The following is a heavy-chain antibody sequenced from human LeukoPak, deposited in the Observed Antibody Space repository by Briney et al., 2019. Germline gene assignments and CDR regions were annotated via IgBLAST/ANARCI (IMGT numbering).Heavy chain of an antibody. CDR2: IRPSGDRT. CDR3: AREQSGSRGWYTVDY. Sequence: GGSLRLSYAPSSFTFSTYAISWARQRPGKGLEWVSAIRPSGDRTYYANSVKGRFTITRNNYKDTLYLQMNSLRVEDTAVYYCAREQSGSRGWYTVDYWGQGTLVTVSS. D-gene: IGHD6-19*01. CDR1: SFTFSTYA. J-gene: IGHJ4*02. V-gene: IGHV3-23*01.